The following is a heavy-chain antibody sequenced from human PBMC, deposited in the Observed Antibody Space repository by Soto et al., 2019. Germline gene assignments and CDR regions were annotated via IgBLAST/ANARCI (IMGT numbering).Heavy chain of an antibody. V-gene: IGHV3-23*01. CDR3: AKEDYYDSPYFEY. D-gene: IGHD3-22*01. J-gene: IGHJ4*02. CDR2: ISGSGGST. CDR1: GXTFSSYS. Sequence: GSLRLWCAASGXTFSSYSMSWVRQAPGKGLEWVSAISGSGGSTYYADSVKGRFNISRDNSKNTLYLQMKSLRDEATAVYYCAKEDYYDSPYFEYWGQGTLVNVSS.